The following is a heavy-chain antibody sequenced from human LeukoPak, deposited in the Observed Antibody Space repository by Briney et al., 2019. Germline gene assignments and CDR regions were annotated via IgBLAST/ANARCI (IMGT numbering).Heavy chain of an antibody. CDR3: ARDTVTTYLDY. CDR1: EFIFSRHW. V-gene: IGHV3-7*01. CDR2: IKQDGSEK. D-gene: IGHD4-17*01. J-gene: IGHJ4*02. Sequence: PGGSLRLSCAASEFIFSRHWMSWVRQAPGKGLEWVANIKQDGSEKYYVDSVKGRFTISRDNAKNSLYLQMNSLRAEDTAVYYCARDTVTTYLDYWGQGTLVTVSS.